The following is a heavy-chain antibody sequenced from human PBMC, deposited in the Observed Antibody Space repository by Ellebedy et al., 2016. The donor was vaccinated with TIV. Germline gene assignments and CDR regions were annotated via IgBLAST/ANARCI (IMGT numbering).Heavy chain of an antibody. CDR1: GYTFTGYY. J-gene: IGHJ4*02. D-gene: IGHD6-19*01. CDR2: INPNSGGT. CDR3: ARARSSGWLHTPDY. V-gene: IGHV1-2*04. Sequence: AASVKVSCKASGYTFTGYYMHWVRQAPGQGLEWMGWINPNSGGTSYAQKFQGWVTMTRDTSISTAYMELSSLRSEDTAVYYCARARSSGWLHTPDYWGQGILVTVSS.